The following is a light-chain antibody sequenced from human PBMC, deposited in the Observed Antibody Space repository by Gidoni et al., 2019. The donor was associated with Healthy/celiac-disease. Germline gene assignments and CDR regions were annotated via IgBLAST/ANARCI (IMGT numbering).Light chain of an antibody. J-gene: IGKJ1*01. V-gene: IGKV1-8*01. CDR3: QQYYTYPRT. CDR1: QGISSY. Sequence: AIRMTQSPSSFSASTGDRVTITCRASQGISSYVAWYQQKPGKAPKPLIYAASTLQSGVPSRFSGSGSGTDFTLTINCLQSEDFASYYCQQYYTYPRTFGQGTKVEIK. CDR2: AAS.